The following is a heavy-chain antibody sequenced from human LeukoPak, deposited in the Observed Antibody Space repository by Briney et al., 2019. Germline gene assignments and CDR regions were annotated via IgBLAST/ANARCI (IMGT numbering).Heavy chain of an antibody. Sequence: GGSLRLSCAASGFTFSSYAMSWVRQAPGKGLEWVSAISGGGGSTYYADSVKGRFTISRDNSKNTLYLQMNSLRAEDTAVYYCAKDRGTVTTYNWFDPWGQGTLVTVSS. J-gene: IGHJ5*02. D-gene: IGHD4-17*01. CDR3: AKDRGTVTTYNWFDP. CDR1: GFTFSSYA. V-gene: IGHV3-23*01. CDR2: ISGGGGST.